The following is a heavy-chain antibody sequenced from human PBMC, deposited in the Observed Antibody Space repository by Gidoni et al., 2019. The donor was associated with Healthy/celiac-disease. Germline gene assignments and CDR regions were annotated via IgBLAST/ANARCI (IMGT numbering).Heavy chain of an antibody. J-gene: IGHJ4*02. CDR2: IYYSGST. Sequence: QLQLQESGPGLVKPSETLSLTCTVSGGSISSSSYYWGWIRQPPGKGLEWIGSIYYSGSTYYNPSLKSRVTISVDTSKNQFSLKLSSVTAADTAVYYCARRYYDFWSGYQYFDYWGQGTLVTVSS. CDR3: ARRYYDFWSGYQYFDY. CDR1: GGSISSSSYY. V-gene: IGHV4-39*01. D-gene: IGHD3-3*01.